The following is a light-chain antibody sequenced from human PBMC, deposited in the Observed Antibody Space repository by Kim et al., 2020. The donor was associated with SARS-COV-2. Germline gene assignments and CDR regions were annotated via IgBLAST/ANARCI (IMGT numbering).Light chain of an antibody. CDR2: DGG. J-gene: IGKJ4*01. V-gene: IGKV3-11*01. CDR3: QKRGSWPPALN. CDR1: HNVGIN. Sequence: PGESATRSCRASHNVGINLAWYQQTPGQSPRLLIYDGGMRAAGIPDRFSGSGSGTDFTLAIGSLAPEDVAMYYCQKRGSWPPALNLGGGTKVDIK.